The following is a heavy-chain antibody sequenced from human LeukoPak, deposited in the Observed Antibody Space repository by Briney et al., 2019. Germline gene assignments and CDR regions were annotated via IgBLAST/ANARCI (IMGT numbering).Heavy chain of an antibody. Sequence: ASVKVSCKASGYTFLSYDINWVRQATGQGLEWLGWMSPNSGDTGYAQKFQGRVTMTSDSSISTAYMELSSLRSEDTAVYYCARGSSSWYGGLDYWGQGTLVTVSS. D-gene: IGHD6-13*01. CDR1: GYTFLSYD. CDR3: ARGSSSWYGGLDY. CDR2: MSPNSGDT. V-gene: IGHV1-8*01. J-gene: IGHJ4*02.